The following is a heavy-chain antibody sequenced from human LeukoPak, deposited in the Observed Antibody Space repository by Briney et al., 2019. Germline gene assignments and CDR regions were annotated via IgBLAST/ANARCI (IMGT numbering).Heavy chain of an antibody. Sequence: GGSLRLSCAASGFTFSSYAMSWVRQAPGKGLEWVSAISGSGGSTYYADSVKGRFTISRDNSKNTLYLQMNSLRAEDTAVYYCAKDGYCSSTSCYGRHAFDIWGQGTIVTVSS. CDR1: GFTFSSYA. D-gene: IGHD2-2*03. V-gene: IGHV3-23*01. CDR3: AKDGYCSSTSCYGRHAFDI. CDR2: ISGSGGST. J-gene: IGHJ3*02.